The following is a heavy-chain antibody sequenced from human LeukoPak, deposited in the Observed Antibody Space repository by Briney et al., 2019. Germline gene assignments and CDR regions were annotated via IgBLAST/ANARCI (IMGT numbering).Heavy chain of an antibody. D-gene: IGHD3-22*01. Sequence: GGSLRLACAASGFTFASYGMSWVRQAPGKGLEWVSFINHNGGRTSYADSVEGRFTISRDNPKNTLYMQMNSLRDEDTGVYYCAIMHGYYDGSGYWVQWGQGTLVTVSS. CDR2: INHNGGRT. J-gene: IGHJ1*01. CDR3: AIMHGYYDGSGYWVQ. V-gene: IGHV3-23*01. CDR1: GFTFASYG.